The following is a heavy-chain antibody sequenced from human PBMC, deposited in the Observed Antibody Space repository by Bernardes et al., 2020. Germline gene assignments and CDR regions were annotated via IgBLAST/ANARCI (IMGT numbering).Heavy chain of an antibody. V-gene: IGHV3-43*01. D-gene: IGHD4-17*01. CDR3: AKTTYGGDLDY. J-gene: IGHJ4*02. Sequence: GGSLRRSCAASGFTFDDYTMHWVRQAPGKGLEWVSLISWDGGSTYYADSVKGRFTISRDNSKNSLYLQMNSLRTEDTALYYCAKTTYGGDLDYWGQGTLVTVSS. CDR2: ISWDGGST. CDR1: GFTFDDYT.